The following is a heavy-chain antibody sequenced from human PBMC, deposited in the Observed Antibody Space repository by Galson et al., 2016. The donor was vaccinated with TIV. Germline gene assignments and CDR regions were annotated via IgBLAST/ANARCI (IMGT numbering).Heavy chain of an antibody. CDR1: GYIFTAYY. J-gene: IGHJ6*02. CDR3: ARGSSWSPFYGMDV. Sequence: SVKVSCKASGYIFTAYYMHWVRQAPGHRLEWMGWINAGDGSTKYSQNFQGRLSITTDTSATTAYMELSSLRSEDTAVYFCARGSSWSPFYGMDVWGQGTTVIVAS. V-gene: IGHV1-3*01. D-gene: IGHD6-13*01. CDR2: INAGDGST.